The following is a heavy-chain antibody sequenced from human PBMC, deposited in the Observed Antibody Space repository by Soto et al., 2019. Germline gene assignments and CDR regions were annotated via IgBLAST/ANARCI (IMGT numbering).Heavy chain of an antibody. Sequence: PGGSLRLSCTASGLTFTSSSFHWVRQAPGKGLEWVAVISESGDRQYSTESVRGRFLISRDSSKNTVYLQMNSLRPEDTGVYFCARRLATTVSALGYWGQGALVTVSS. CDR3: ARRLATTVSALGY. CDR2: ISESGDRQ. V-gene: IGHV3-30-3*01. D-gene: IGHD4-17*01. CDR1: GLTFTSSS. J-gene: IGHJ4*02.